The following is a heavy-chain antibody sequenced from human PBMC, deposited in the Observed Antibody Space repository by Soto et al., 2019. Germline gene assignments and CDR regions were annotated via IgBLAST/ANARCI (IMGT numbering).Heavy chain of an antibody. CDR2: IYYNGNT. CDR1: GVSIASGAYY. V-gene: IGHV4-31*03. D-gene: IGHD4-17*01. Sequence: SETLSLTCTLSGVSIASGAYYWTWVRQHPGKGLEWIGYIYYNGNTYFNPSLKSRLTISIDTSKNQFSLKLSSVTAEDTAMYYCARARLRAVYAFDFWGQGTMVTVSS. J-gene: IGHJ3*01. CDR3: ARARLRAVYAFDF.